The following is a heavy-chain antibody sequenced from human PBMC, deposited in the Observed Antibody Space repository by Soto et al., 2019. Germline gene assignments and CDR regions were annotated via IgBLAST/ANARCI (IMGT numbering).Heavy chain of an antibody. CDR2: ISGSGDST. V-gene: IGHV3-23*01. D-gene: IGHD6-6*01. Sequence: EVQVLESGGGLARPGGSVTISCATSGFTFSSYGMTWVRQAPGKGLEWVSAISGSGDSTFYAESLGGRFTISRDNSKNTVYLQMKSLRAGDTATYYCAKPSSASGRDGPGHWVQGTQVTVSS. CDR1: GFTFSSYG. CDR3: AKPSSASGRDGPGH. J-gene: IGHJ4*02.